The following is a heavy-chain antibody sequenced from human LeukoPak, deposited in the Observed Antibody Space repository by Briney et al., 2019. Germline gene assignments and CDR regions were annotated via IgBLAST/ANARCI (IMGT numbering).Heavy chain of an antibody. CDR2: ICGSGGST. D-gene: IGHD1/OR15-1a*01. CDR1: GFTFRRDA. V-gene: IGHV3-23*01. Sequence: GGSLRLSCAASGFTFRRDAMSSGRQAPGEGLESVSAICGSGGSTYYADSVKGRFTISRNSSKNSSYLRMNSLTPEKRAFYYFARRMGTEYYYMDVWGRGTTVSISS. CDR3: ARRMGTEYYYMDV. J-gene: IGHJ6*03.